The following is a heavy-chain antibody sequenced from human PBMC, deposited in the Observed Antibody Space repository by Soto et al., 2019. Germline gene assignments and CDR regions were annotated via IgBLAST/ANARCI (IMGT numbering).Heavy chain of an antibody. Sequence: GGSLRLSCAASGFTFSSYEMNWVRQAPGKGLEWVSYISSSGSTIYYADSVKGRFTISRDNAKNSLYLQMNSLRAEDTAVYYCAREDYYGSGSYYPDSPFDYWGKGTRVTV. J-gene: IGHJ4*02. V-gene: IGHV3-48*03. CDR3: AREDYYGSGSYYPDSPFDY. CDR1: GFTFSSYE. D-gene: IGHD3-10*01. CDR2: ISSSGSTI.